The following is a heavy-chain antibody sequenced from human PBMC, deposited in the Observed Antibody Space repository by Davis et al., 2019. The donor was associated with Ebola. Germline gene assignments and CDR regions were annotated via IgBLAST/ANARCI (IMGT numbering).Heavy chain of an antibody. CDR2: ISSSGSTI. Sequence: GESLKISCAASGFTFSDYYMSWIRQAPGKGLEWVSYISSSGSTIYYADSVKGRFTISRDNAKNSLYLQMNSLRAEDTAVYYCARISGSTVTTRDQYYYYYGMDVWGQGTTVTVSS. D-gene: IGHD4-17*01. CDR3: ARISGSTVTTRDQYYYYYGMDV. V-gene: IGHV3-11*04. CDR1: GFTFSDYY. J-gene: IGHJ6*02.